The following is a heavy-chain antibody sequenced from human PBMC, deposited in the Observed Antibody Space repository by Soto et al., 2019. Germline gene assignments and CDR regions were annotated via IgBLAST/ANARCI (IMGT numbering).Heavy chain of an antibody. J-gene: IGHJ4*02. CDR1: GFSLSTYGEA. Sequence: SGPTLVNPSQTLTLTCTFSGFSLSTYGEAVGWIRQPPGKALEWLALIYWNDDKRYRPSLKSRLTVTKDTSKKQVLLTMTNMDPVDTATYYCTHSRGVAARPVEYWGPGLLGTVSS. CDR3: THSRGVAARPVEY. CDR2: IYWNDDK. V-gene: IGHV2-5*01. D-gene: IGHD6-6*01.